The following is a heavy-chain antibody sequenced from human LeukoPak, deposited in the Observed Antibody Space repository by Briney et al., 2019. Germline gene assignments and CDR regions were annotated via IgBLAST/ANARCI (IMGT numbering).Heavy chain of an antibody. J-gene: IGHJ5*02. Sequence: SETLSLTCTVSGGSISSYYWSWIRQPAGKGLEWIGRIYTSGSTNYNPSLKSRVTMSADTSKNQFSLKLSSVTAADTAVYYCARDRGYSSSWRGSYNWFDPWGQGTLVTVSS. CDR2: IYTSGST. CDR3: ARDRGYSSSWRGSYNWFDP. D-gene: IGHD6-13*01. V-gene: IGHV4-4*07. CDR1: GGSISSYY.